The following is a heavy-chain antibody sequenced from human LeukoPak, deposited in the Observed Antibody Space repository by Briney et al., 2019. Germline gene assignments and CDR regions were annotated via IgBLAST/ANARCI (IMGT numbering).Heavy chain of an antibody. D-gene: IGHD2-15*01. V-gene: IGHV3-30*02. CDR3: AAWWQLQGLDY. J-gene: IGHJ4*02. Sequence: GGSLRLSCAASGFTFSSFGMHWVRQAPGKGLEWVAFIWYDGSKKDYADSVKGRFTISRDNSENTLYLQMNSLRAEDTAVYYCAAWWQLQGLDYWGQGTLVTVSS. CDR2: IWYDGSKK. CDR1: GFTFSSFG.